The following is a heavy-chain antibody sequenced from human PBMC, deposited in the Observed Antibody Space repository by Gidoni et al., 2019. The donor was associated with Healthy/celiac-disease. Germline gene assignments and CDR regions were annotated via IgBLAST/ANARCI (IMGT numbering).Heavy chain of an antibody. D-gene: IGHD3-10*01. CDR3: ARKRGSNYFDY. J-gene: IGHJ4*02. CDR1: EFTVSDYS. CDR2: ISSSSSYT. Sequence: QVQLVESGGGWVKPGGYLRLSCAASEFTVSDYSMSWIRQAPGKGLEWVSYISSSSSYTNYADSVKGRFTISRDNAKNSLYLQMISLRAEDTAVYYCARKRGSNYFDYWGQGTLVTVSS. V-gene: IGHV3-11*06.